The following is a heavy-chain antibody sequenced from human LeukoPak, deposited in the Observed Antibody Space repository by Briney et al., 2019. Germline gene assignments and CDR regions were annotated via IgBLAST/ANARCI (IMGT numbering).Heavy chain of an antibody. D-gene: IGHD2-2*01. V-gene: IGHV1-58*02. Sequence: TSVKVSCKASGFTFTSSAMQWVRQARGQRLEWIGWMVVGSGNTNYAQKFQERVTITRDMSTSTAYMELSSLRSEDTAVYYCARDPRDIAVVPAALYYFDFWGQGTLVTVSS. CDR3: ARDPRDIAVVPAALYYFDF. CDR1: GFTFTSSA. J-gene: IGHJ4*02. CDR2: MVVGSGNT.